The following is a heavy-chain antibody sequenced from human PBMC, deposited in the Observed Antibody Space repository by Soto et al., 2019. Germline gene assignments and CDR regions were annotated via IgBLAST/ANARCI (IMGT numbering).Heavy chain of an antibody. J-gene: IGHJ6*03. CDR1: GFPFSSYS. CDR3: ARTSITMVRGVIYYYYYMDV. Sequence: GGSLRLSCAASGFPFSSYSMNWVRQAPGKGLEWVSYISSSSSTIYYADSVKGRFTISRDNAKNSLYLQMNSLRAEDTAVYYCARTSITMVRGVIYYYYYMDVWGKGTTVTVSS. CDR2: ISSSSSTI. V-gene: IGHV3-48*01. D-gene: IGHD3-10*01.